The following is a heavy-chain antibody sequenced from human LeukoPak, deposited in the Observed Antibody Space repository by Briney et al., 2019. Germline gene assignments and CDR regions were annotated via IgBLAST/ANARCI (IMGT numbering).Heavy chain of an antibody. CDR2: IYYSGST. Sequence: SETLSLTCTVSGGSISSYYWSWIRQPPGKGLEWIGYIYYSGSTNYNPSLKSRVTISVDTSKNQFSLKLSSVTAADTAVYYCARVVGVGFDYWGQGTLVTVSS. CDR3: ARVVGVGFDY. J-gene: IGHJ4*02. CDR1: GGSISSYY. D-gene: IGHD3-22*01. V-gene: IGHV4-59*12.